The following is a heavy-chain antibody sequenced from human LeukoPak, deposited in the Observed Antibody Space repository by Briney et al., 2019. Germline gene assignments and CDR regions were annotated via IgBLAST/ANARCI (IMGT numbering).Heavy chain of an antibody. CDR1: GFTFSSRDW. CDR3: AREKETLLSITMVRGLIRRHYYMDV. V-gene: IGHV3-7*01. D-gene: IGHD3-10*01. Sequence: GGSLRLSCVASGFTFSSRDWMTWVRQAPGKGLEWVANIKQDGSEKYYVDSVKGRFTISRDNAKNSLYLQMNSLRAEDTAVYYCAREKETLLSITMVRGLIRRHYYMDVWGKGTTVTISS. CDR2: IKQDGSEK. J-gene: IGHJ6*03.